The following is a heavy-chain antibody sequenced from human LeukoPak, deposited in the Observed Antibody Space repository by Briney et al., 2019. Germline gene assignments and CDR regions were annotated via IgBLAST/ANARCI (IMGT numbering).Heavy chain of an antibody. V-gene: IGHV1-2*02. CDR3: ARPGDSGYDLDY. J-gene: IGHJ4*02. D-gene: IGHD5-12*01. Sequence: GASVKVSCKASGYTFTGYYMHWVRQAPGQGLEWMGWINPNSGGTKYAQKFQGRVTMTRDTSTSTAYMELSRLRSDDTAVYYCARPGDSGYDLDYWGQGTLVTVSS. CDR2: INPNSGGT. CDR1: GYTFTGYY.